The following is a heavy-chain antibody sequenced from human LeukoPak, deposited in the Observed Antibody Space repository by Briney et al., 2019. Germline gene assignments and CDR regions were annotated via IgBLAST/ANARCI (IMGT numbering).Heavy chain of an antibody. CDR2: IIPIFGTA. Sequence: SVKVSCKASGGTFSSYAISWVRQAPGQGLECMGGIIPIFGTANYAQKFQGRVTITSDESTSTAYMELRSLRSEDTAVYYCARGTYSNYEGWFDPWGQGTLVTVSS. V-gene: IGHV1-69*13. CDR1: GGTFSSYA. CDR3: ARGTYSNYEGWFDP. D-gene: IGHD4-11*01. J-gene: IGHJ5*02.